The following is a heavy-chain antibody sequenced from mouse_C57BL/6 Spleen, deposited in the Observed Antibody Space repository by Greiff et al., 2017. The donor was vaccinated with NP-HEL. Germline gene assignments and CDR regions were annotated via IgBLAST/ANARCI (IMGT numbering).Heavy chain of an antibody. V-gene: IGHV1-64*01. Sequence: QVQLQQPGAELVKPGASVKLSCKASGYTFTSYWMHWVKQRPGQGLEWIGMIHPNSGSTNYNEKFKSKATLTVDKSSSTAYMQLSSLTSEDSAVYYCARGTRDYGSSYPFDYWGQGTTLTVSS. J-gene: IGHJ2*01. CDR1: GYTFTSYW. CDR3: ARGTRDYGSSYPFDY. D-gene: IGHD1-1*01. CDR2: IHPNSGST.